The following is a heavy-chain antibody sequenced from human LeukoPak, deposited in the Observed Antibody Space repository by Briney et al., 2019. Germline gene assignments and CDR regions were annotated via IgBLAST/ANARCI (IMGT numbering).Heavy chain of an antibody. V-gene: IGHV3-21*01. CDR3: ARTTTGYYYYGMDV. Sequence: GGSLRLSCAASGFTFSSYSMNWVRQAPGKGLEWVSPISSSSSYIYCADSVKGRFTISRDNAKNSLYLQMNSLRAEDTAVYYCARTTTGYYYYGMDVWGQGTTVTVSS. CDR1: GFTFSSYS. CDR2: ISSSSSYI. J-gene: IGHJ6*02. D-gene: IGHD1-1*01.